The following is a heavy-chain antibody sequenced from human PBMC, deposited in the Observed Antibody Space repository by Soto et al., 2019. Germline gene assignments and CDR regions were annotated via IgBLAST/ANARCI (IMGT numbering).Heavy chain of an antibody. D-gene: IGHD4-17*01. CDR3: ASIPYHDYGDYEGY. Sequence: GGSLRLSCAASGFTFSSYWMSWVRQAPGKGLEWVANIKQDGSEKYYVDSVKGRFTISRDNAKNSLYLQMNSLRAEDTAVYYCASIPYHDYGDYEGYWGQGTLVTVSS. V-gene: IGHV3-7*01. CDR1: GFTFSSYW. J-gene: IGHJ4*02. CDR2: IKQDGSEK.